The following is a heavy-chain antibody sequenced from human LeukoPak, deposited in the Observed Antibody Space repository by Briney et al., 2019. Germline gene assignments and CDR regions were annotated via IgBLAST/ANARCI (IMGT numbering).Heavy chain of an antibody. Sequence: GASVKVSCKASGGTFSSYAISWVRQAPGQGLEWMGGIIPIFGTANYAQKFQGRVTITADESMSTAYMELSSLRSEDTAVYYCARVGRLRWDYFDYWGQGTLVTVSS. J-gene: IGHJ4*02. D-gene: IGHD4-23*01. CDR2: IIPIFGTA. CDR3: ARVGRLRWDYFDY. V-gene: IGHV1-69*13. CDR1: GGTFSSYA.